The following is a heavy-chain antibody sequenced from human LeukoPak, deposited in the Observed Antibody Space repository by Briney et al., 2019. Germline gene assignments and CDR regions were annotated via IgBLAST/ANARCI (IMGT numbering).Heavy chain of an antibody. CDR3: ARAPVVGAQYYFDY. CDR1: GFTFSSYS. V-gene: IGHV3-21*01. Sequence: GGSLRLSCAASGFTFSSYSMNWVRQAPGKGLEWVSSISSSSSYIYYADSVKGRFTISRDNAKNSLYLQMNSLRAEVTAVYYCARAPVVGAQYYFDYWGQGTLVTVSS. CDR2: ISSSSSYI. D-gene: IGHD1-26*01. J-gene: IGHJ4*02.